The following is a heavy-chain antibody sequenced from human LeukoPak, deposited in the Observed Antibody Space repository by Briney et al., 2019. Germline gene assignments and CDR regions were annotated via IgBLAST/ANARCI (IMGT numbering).Heavy chain of an antibody. Sequence: GASVKVSCKASGYTFTSYDINWVRQATGQGLEWMGWMNPNSGNTGYAQKFQGRVTMTRNTSISTAYMELSSLRSEDTAVYYCAILPRRAYYYDSSGYPFDYWGQGTLVTVSS. CDR2: MNPNSGNT. CDR3: AILPRRAYYYDSSGYPFDY. J-gene: IGHJ4*02. V-gene: IGHV1-8*01. CDR1: GYTFTSYD. D-gene: IGHD3-22*01.